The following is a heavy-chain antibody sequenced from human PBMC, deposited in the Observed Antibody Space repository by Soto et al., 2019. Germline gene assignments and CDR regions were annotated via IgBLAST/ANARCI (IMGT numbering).Heavy chain of an antibody. V-gene: IGHV3-30-3*01. J-gene: IGHJ4*02. D-gene: IGHD2-8*01. CDR1: GFTFSSYA. Sequence: GGSLRLSCAASGFTFSSYAMHWVRQAPGKGLEWVAVISYDGSNKYYADSVKGRFTISRDNSKNTLYLQMNSLRAEDTAVYYCARTDCTNGVCYRSVAGRSPDYWGQGTLVTVSS. CDR2: ISYDGSNK. CDR3: ARTDCTNGVCYRSVAGRSPDY.